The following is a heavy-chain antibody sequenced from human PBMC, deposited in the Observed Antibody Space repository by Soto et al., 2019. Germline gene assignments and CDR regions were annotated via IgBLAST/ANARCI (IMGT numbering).Heavy chain of an antibody. V-gene: IGHV3-74*01. CDR3: TRSKGVVAGYYYGMDV. CDR1: GFTFTSYW. Sequence: EVQLVESGGGLVQPGGSLRLSCATSGFTFTSYWMHWVRQAPGKGLEWVSRINADGNSINYADSVKGRFTISRDNAKNTLYLQMHSLRAEDTAVYYCTRSKGVVAGYYYGMDVWGHGTTVTVSS. J-gene: IGHJ6*02. CDR2: INADGNSI. D-gene: IGHD6-19*01.